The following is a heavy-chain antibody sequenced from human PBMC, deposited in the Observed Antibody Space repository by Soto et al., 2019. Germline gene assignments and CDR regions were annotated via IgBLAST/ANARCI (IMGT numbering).Heavy chain of an antibody. V-gene: IGHV3-74*01. J-gene: IGHJ3*02. D-gene: IGHD3-3*01. CDR3: ARGPDDFWSGYYHAFDI. Sequence: GGSLRLSCAASGFTFSSYWMHWVRQAPGKGLVWVSRINSDGSSTSYADSVKGRFTISRDNAKNTLYLQMNSLRAEDTAVYYCARGPDDFWSGYYHAFDIWGQGTMVTVSS. CDR1: GFTFSSYW. CDR2: INSDGSST.